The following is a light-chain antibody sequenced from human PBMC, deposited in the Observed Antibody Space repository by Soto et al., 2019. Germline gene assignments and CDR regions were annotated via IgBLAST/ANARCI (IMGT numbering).Light chain of an antibody. Sequence: DIVMTQSPASLAVSLGERATINCKSSQSILHSSNNQDFLAWYQQRPGQPPKLLIYWASTRESGVPDRFSGSGSGTDFTLTVSSLQAEDVAVYYGQQSYSTPLTFGGGTKVEL. CDR3: QQSYSTPLT. CDR1: QSILHSSNNQDF. J-gene: IGKJ4*01. V-gene: IGKV4-1*01. CDR2: WAS.